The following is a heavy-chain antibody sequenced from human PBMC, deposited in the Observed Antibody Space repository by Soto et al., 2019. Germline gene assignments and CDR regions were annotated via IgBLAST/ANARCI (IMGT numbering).Heavy chain of an antibody. D-gene: IGHD5-18*01. CDR1: GFTFSDHY. V-gene: IGHV3-72*01. J-gene: IGHJ4*02. CDR2: TRNKANSYTT. Sequence: PGGSLRLSCAASGFTFSDHYMDWVRQAPGKGLEWVGRTRNKANSYTTEYAASVKGRFTISRDDSKNSLYLQMNSLKTEDTAVYYCARELRGYSYGLYYFDYWGQGTLVTVSS. CDR3: ARELRGYSYGLYYFDY.